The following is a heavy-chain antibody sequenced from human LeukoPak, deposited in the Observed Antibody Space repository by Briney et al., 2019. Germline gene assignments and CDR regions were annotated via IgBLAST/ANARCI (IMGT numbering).Heavy chain of an antibody. CDR1: GYTFTGYY. D-gene: IGHD1-26*01. J-gene: IGHJ4*02. V-gene: IGHV1-2*02. Sequence: ASVKVSCKASGYTFTGYYMHWVRQAPGQGLEWMGWINPNSGGTNYAQKFQGRVTMTRDTSISTAYMELSRLRSDDTAVYYCAKTLHPHVGATIVDLQDYWGQGTLVNVLS. CDR2: INPNSGGT. CDR3: AKTLHPHVGATIVDLQDY.